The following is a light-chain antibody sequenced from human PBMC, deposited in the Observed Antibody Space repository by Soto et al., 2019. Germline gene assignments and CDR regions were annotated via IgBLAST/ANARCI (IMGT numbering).Light chain of an antibody. CDR3: CSYAGSRTYVV. V-gene: IGLV2-23*01. J-gene: IGLJ2*01. CDR1: SSDVGSYNL. Sequence: QSALTQPASVSGSPGQSITISCTGTSSDVGSYNLVSWYQHHPGKAPKLMIYEGSKRPSGVSNRFSGSKSGNTASLTISGLQAEDEADYYSCSYAGSRTYVVFGGGTKLTVL. CDR2: EGS.